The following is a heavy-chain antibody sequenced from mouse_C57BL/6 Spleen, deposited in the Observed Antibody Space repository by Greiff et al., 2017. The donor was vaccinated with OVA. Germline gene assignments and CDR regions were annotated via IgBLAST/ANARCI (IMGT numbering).Heavy chain of an antibody. CDR2: LDPSDCYT. V-gene: IGHV1-50*01. Sequence: QVQLQQPGAELVKPGASVKLSCKASGYTFTSYWMQWVKQRPGQGLEWIGELDPSDCYTNYNQKFKGKATLTVDTSSSTSYMQHSSRTSEDSAVYYCARGATVVNYFDYWGQGTTLTVSS. CDR3: ARGATVVNYFDY. J-gene: IGHJ2*01. D-gene: IGHD1-1*01. CDR1: GYTFTSYW.